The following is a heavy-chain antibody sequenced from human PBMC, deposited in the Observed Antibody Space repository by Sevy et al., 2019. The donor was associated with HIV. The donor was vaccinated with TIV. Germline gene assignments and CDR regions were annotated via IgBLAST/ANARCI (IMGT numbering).Heavy chain of an antibody. V-gene: IGHV1-18*01. J-gene: IGHJ3*02. CDR3: ATDRDSVLVAPPGALAI. CDR1: GYTFGSYG. D-gene: IGHD2-8*02. CDR2: ISGYNGNT. Sequence: ASVKVSCKASGYTFGSYGVSWVRQAPGQGLEWMGWISGYNGNTNYEQKLKGRVTMTIDTSTNTAYMDLRSLGSDDTAMYYCATDRDSVLVAPPGALAIWGQGTVVTVSS.